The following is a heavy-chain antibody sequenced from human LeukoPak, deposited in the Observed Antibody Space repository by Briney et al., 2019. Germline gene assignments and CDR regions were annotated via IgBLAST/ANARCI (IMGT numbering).Heavy chain of an antibody. CDR1: GFTFSSYS. CDR2: ISSSSSYI. D-gene: IGHD2-15*01. CDR3: ARGGYCSGGSCYSYYYYYYMDV. J-gene: IGHJ6*03. Sequence: PGGSLRLSCAASGFTFSSYSMNWVRQAPGKGLEWVSSISSSSSYIYYADSVKGRFTISRDNAKNSLYLQMNSLRAEDTAVYYCARGGYCSGGSCYSYYYYYYMDVWGKGTTVTISS. V-gene: IGHV3-21*01.